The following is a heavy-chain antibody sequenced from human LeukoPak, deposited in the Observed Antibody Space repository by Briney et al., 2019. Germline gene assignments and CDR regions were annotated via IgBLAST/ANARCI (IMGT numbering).Heavy chain of an antibody. Sequence: GGSLRLSCAASGFTFSSYAMHWVRQAPGKGLEWVAVISYDGSNKYYADSVKGRFTISRDNSKNTLYLQMNSLRAEDTAVYYCAREAFLTGSSFDYWGQGTLVTVSS. CDR2: ISYDGSNK. CDR1: GFTFSSYA. V-gene: IGHV3-30-3*01. D-gene: IGHD3-9*01. J-gene: IGHJ4*02. CDR3: AREAFLTGSSFDY.